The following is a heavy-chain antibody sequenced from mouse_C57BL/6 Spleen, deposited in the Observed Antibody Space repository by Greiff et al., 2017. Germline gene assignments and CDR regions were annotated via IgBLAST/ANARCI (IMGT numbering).Heavy chain of an antibody. D-gene: IGHD1-1*01. CDR2: INYDGSST. Sequence: EVKLMASEGGLVQPGSSMKLSCTASGFTFSDYYMAWVRQVPEKGLEWVANINYDGSSTYYLDSLKSRFIISRDNAKNILYLQMSSLKSEDTATYYCAREATVVAGAMDYWGQGTSVTVSS. J-gene: IGHJ4*01. CDR3: AREATVVAGAMDY. V-gene: IGHV5-16*01. CDR1: GFTFSDYY.